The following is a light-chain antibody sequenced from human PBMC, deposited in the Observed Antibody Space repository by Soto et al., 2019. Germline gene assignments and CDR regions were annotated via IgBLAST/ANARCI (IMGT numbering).Light chain of an antibody. J-gene: IGKJ4*01. CDR3: QKYDSAPST. Sequence: DIQMTQSPSSLSASVGDRVTTTCRASQGINNYLAWYQQKPGKIPKLLMYAASTLQSGVPSRFNGSGSGTVFTRTISSLQPGDVATYYCQKYDSAPSTFGGGTKVEIK. CDR1: QGINNY. CDR2: AAS. V-gene: IGKV1-27*01.